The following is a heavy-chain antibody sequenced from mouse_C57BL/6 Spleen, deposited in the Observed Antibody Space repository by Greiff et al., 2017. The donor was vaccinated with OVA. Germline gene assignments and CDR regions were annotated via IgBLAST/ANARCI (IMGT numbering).Heavy chain of an antibody. V-gene: IGHV1-81*01. CDR3: ALYPRAYYAMDY. D-gene: IGHD2-12*01. J-gene: IGHJ4*01. Sequence: QVQLKQSGAELARPGASVKLSCKASGYTFTSYGISWVKQSTGQGLEWIGEIYPRSGNTYYNEKFKGKATLTADKSSSTAYMELRSLTSEDSAVYFCALYPRAYYAMDYWGQGTSFTVSS. CDR1: GYTFTSYG. CDR2: IYPRSGNT.